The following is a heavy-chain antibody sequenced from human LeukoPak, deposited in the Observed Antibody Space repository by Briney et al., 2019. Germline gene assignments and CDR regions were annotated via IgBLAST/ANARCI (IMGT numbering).Heavy chain of an antibody. J-gene: IGHJ4*02. CDR3: ARGGDWNDVGFDY. V-gene: IGHV3-23*01. D-gene: IGHD1-1*01. Sequence: GGSLRLSCAASGFTFSSFPMSWVRQAPGTGLEWVSIIGGNGGGTYYADSVKGRFTISRDNSKNTLYLQMNSLRSEDTAVYYCARGGDWNDVGFDYWGQGTLVTVSS. CDR2: IGGNGGGT. CDR1: GFTFSSFP.